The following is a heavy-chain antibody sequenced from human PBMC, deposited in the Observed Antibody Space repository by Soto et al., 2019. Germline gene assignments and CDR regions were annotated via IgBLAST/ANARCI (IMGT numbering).Heavy chain of an antibody. D-gene: IGHD2-15*01. CDR1: GRSFSGYY. CDR3: SGLEVAEFY. CDR2: INHSGST. V-gene: IGHV4-34*01. Sequence: QVQLPQWGAGLLKPSETLSLTCAVYGRSFSGYYWSWISQPPGKGLEWIGEINHSGSTKYNPSLKCRVTLSVDTSKNQFSLRLSSVTAADTAVYYCSGLEVAEFYWGQGTLVTVSS. J-gene: IGHJ4*02.